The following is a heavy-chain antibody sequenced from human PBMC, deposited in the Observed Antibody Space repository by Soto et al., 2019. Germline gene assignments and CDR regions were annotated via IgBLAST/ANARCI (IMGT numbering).Heavy chain of an antibody. CDR1: GGSISSYY. D-gene: IGHD6-13*01. CDR2: IYYSGST. Sequence: SETLSLTCTVSGGSISSYYWSWIRQPPGKGLEWIGYIYYSGSTNYNPSLKSRVTISVDTSKNQFSLKLSSVTAADTAVYYCARETYSSSNWFDPWGQGTLVTV. CDR3: ARETYSSSNWFDP. J-gene: IGHJ5*02. V-gene: IGHV4-59*01.